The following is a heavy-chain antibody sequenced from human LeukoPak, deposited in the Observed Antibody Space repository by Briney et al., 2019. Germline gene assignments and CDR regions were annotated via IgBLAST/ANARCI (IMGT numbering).Heavy chain of an antibody. Sequence: PGGSLRLSCAASGFTFSSYGMSWVRQAPGKGLEWVSSISSSSSYIYYADSVKGRFTISRDNAKNSLYLQMHSLRAEDTAVYYCARAPSYYYDSSGYSHFDYWGQGTLVTVSS. V-gene: IGHV3-21*01. CDR1: GFTFSSYG. D-gene: IGHD3-22*01. J-gene: IGHJ4*02. CDR3: ARAPSYYYDSSGYSHFDY. CDR2: ISSSSSYI.